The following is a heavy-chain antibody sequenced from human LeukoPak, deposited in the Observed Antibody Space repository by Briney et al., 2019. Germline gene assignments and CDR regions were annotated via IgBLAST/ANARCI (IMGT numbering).Heavy chain of an antibody. J-gene: IGHJ4*02. V-gene: IGHV3-15*01. D-gene: IGHD3-9*01. CDR2: IISRTSGGAT. Sequence: PGGSLRLSCTACGLSFSNAWMSWVRQAPGKGLDWVGRIISRTSGGATDYAAPVRGRFTISRDDSQNTLYLQMNSLKTEDTAVYYCTTYRYSYAVTGYSYFDYWGQGIPVTVSS. CDR1: GLSFSNAW. CDR3: TTYRYSYAVTGYSYFDY.